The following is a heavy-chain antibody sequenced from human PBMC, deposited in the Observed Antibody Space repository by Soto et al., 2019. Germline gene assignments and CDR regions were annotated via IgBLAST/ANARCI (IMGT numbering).Heavy chain of an antibody. J-gene: IGHJ3*02. D-gene: IGHD3-3*01. Sequence: EVQLLESGGGLVQPGGSLRLSCAASGFTFSSYVMSWVRQAPGKGLEWVSAISGSGGSTYYADSVKGRFTISRDNSKNTLYLQMNNLRVEDTAVYYCAKDGGRFFNEFETWGQGTLVTISS. V-gene: IGHV3-23*01. CDR1: GFTFSSYV. CDR2: ISGSGGST. CDR3: AKDGGRFFNEFET.